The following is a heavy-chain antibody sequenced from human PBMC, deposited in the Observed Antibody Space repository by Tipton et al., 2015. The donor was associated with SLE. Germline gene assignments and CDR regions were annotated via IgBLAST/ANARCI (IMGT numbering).Heavy chain of an antibody. CDR2: IYSGGST. Sequence: SLRLSCAASGFTASSNYMSWVRQAPGKGLEWVSVIYSGGSTYYADSVKGRFTISRDNSKNTLYLQMNSLRAEDTAVYYCARGHCTGGVCSDAFDIWGQGTMVTVSS. V-gene: IGHV3-53*05. CDR1: GFTASSNY. D-gene: IGHD2-8*02. CDR3: ARGHCTGGVCSDAFDI. J-gene: IGHJ3*02.